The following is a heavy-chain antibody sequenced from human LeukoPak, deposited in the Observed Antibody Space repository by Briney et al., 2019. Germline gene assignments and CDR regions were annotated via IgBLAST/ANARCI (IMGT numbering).Heavy chain of an antibody. CDR1: GFSFSDYS. CDR2: ISSVSNAR. D-gene: IGHD6-13*01. V-gene: IGHV3-48*02. J-gene: IGHJ4*02. CDR3: VRDGTRLYSSKYHHDY. Sequence: GGSLRLSCAASGFSFSDYSMNWVRQAPGKGLEWISYISSVSNARYYADAVKGRFTISRDNANNALSLQMNSLRDEDSAVYYCVRDGTRLYSSKYHHDYGGQGILVTVSS.